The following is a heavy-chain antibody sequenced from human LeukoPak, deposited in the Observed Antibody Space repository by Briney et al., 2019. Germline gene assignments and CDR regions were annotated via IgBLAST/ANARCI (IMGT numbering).Heavy chain of an antibody. CDR1: GYTFTSYD. CDR2: INTNTGNP. Sequence: EASVKVSCKASGYTFTSYDINWVRQAPGQGLEWMGWINTNTGNPTYAQGFTGRFVFSLDTSVSTAYLQISSLKAEDTAVYYCARDLRYFDWLPLDAFDIWGQGTMVTVSS. CDR3: ARDLRYFDWLPLDAFDI. D-gene: IGHD3-9*01. V-gene: IGHV7-4-1*02. J-gene: IGHJ3*02.